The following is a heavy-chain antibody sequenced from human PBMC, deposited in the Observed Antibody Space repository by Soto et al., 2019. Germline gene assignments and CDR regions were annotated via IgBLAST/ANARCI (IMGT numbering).Heavy chain of an antibody. J-gene: IGHJ6*03. CDR1: GFTVSSNY. D-gene: IGHD4-4*01. Sequence: EVQLVESGGGLVQPGGSLRLCCAASGFTVSSNYMTWVRQAPGKGLEWVSVIYSGGSTYYADSVKGRFTISRDNSKNTLYIQMNSLRAEDTAVYYCARGGRYSNYGVHYYYYYMDVWGKGTTVTVPS. CDR2: IYSGGST. CDR3: ARGGRYSNYGVHYYYYYMDV. V-gene: IGHV3-66*01.